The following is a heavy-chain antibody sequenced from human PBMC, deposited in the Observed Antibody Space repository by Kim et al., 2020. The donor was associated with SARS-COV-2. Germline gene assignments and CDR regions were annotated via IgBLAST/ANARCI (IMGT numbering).Heavy chain of an antibody. J-gene: IGHJ6*02. D-gene: IGHD5-18*01. V-gene: IGHV3-73*01. Sequence: VKGRFTISRDDSKNTAYLQMNSLTTEDPAVYYCTRRPEYSYGSYYYGMDVWGQGTTVTVSS. CDR3: TRRPEYSYGSYYYGMDV.